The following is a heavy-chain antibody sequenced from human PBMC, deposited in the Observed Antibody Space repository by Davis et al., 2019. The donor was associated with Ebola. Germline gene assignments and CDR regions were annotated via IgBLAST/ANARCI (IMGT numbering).Heavy chain of an antibody. D-gene: IGHD5-24*01. CDR1: GFTFSDYY. V-gene: IGHV3-11*04. CDR3: ARDQGRWLRTTLGFDY. J-gene: IGHJ4*02. CDR2: ITSSGSTI. Sequence: GESLKISCAASGFTFSDYYMSWIRQAPGKGLEWVSYITSSGSTIYYADSVKGRFTISRDNAKNSLYLQMNSLRAEDTAVYYCARDQGRWLRTTLGFDYWGQGTLVTVSS.